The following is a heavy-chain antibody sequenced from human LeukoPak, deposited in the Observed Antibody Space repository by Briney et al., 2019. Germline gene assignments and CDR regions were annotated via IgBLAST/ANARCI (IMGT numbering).Heavy chain of an antibody. Sequence: GGSLRLSCAASGFTVSSNYMSWVRQAPGKGLEWVSVIYSGGSTYCADSVKGRFTISRDNSKNTLYLQMNSLRAEDTAVYYCARAPGYSSGWVDYWGQGTLVTVSS. D-gene: IGHD6-19*01. CDR3: ARAPGYSSGWVDY. CDR1: GFTVSSNY. V-gene: IGHV3-53*01. CDR2: IYSGGST. J-gene: IGHJ4*02.